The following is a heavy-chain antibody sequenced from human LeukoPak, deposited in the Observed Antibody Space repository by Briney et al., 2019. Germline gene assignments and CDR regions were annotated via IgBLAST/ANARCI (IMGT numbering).Heavy chain of an antibody. V-gene: IGHV3-48*03. CDR1: GFTFSSYE. Sequence: PGRSLRLSCAASGFTFSSYEMNWVRQAPGKGLEWASYISSSSSTIYYADSVKGGFTISRDNAKNSLYLKMNSLRAEDTAVYYCARETTTIFGMVPYYFDYWGQGTLVTVSS. D-gene: IGHD3-3*01. CDR3: ARETTTIFGMVPYYFDY. J-gene: IGHJ4*02. CDR2: ISSSSSTI.